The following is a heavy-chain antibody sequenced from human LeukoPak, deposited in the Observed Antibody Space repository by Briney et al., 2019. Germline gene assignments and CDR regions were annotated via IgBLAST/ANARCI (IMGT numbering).Heavy chain of an antibody. CDR3: AKGGRARWDYFDY. D-gene: IGHD1-26*01. V-gene: IGHV3-23*01. CDR2: ISGSGGST. J-gene: IGHJ4*02. Sequence: GGSLRLSCAASGFTFSSYAMSWVRQAPGKGLEWVSAISGSGGSTYYADSVKGRFTIPRDNSKNTLYLQMNSLRAEDTAVYYCAKGGRARWDYFDYWGQGTLVTVSS. CDR1: GFTFSSYA.